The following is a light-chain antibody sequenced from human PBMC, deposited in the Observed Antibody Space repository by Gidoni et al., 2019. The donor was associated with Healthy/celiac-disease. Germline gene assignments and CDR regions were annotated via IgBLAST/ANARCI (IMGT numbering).Light chain of an antibody. Sequence: EIVMTQSPATLSVSPGERATLSCRASQSVSSNLAWYQQKPGQAPRLLIYGASTRATGIPARFSGSGSGTEFTLTISSLQSEDFAVYYCQQYNNWPYTFXQXTKLEIK. V-gene: IGKV3-15*01. CDR2: GAS. CDR3: QQYNNWPYT. J-gene: IGKJ2*01. CDR1: QSVSSN.